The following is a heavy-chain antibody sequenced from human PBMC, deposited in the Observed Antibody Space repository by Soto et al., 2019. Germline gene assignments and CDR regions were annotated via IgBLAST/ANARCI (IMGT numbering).Heavy chain of an antibody. Sequence: ASVKVSCKASGYTFTSYYMHWVRQAPGQELEWMGIINPSGGSTSYAQKFQGRVTMTRDTSTSTVYMELSSLRSEDTAVYYCARVPANIVATIKGAGAFDIWGQGTMVTVSS. CDR3: ARVPANIVATIKGAGAFDI. V-gene: IGHV1-46*03. D-gene: IGHD5-12*01. CDR2: INPSGGST. J-gene: IGHJ3*02. CDR1: GYTFTSYY.